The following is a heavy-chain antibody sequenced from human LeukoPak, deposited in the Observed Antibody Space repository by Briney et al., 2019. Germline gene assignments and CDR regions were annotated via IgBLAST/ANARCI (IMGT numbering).Heavy chain of an antibody. CDR3: AKGLVASWLVDY. D-gene: IGHD2-15*01. CDR1: GFTVSSNY. Sequence: PGGSLRLSCAASGFTVSSNYMSWVRQAPGKGLEWVSAISGSGGSTYYADSVKGRFTISRDNSKNTLYLQMNSLRAEDTAVYYCAKGLVASWLVDYWGQGTLVTVSS. CDR2: ISGSGGST. J-gene: IGHJ4*02. V-gene: IGHV3-23*01.